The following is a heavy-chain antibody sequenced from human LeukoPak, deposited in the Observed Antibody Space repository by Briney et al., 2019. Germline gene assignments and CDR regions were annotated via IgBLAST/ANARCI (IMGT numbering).Heavy chain of an antibody. J-gene: IGHJ4*02. D-gene: IGHD3-16*01. CDR1: GGSISSSSYY. V-gene: IGHV4-39*01. Sequence: SETLSLTCTVSGGSISSSSYYWGWIRQPPGKGLEWIGSIYYSGSTYYNPSLKSRVTISVDTSKNQFSLKLSSVTAADTAVYYCAMGVPDYLDYWGRGTLVTVSS. CDR2: IYYSGST. CDR3: AMGVPDYLDY.